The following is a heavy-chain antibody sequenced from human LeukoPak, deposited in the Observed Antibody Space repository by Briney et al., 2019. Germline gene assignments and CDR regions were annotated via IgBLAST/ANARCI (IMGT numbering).Heavy chain of an antibody. J-gene: IGHJ5*02. Sequence: SETLSLTCTVSGGSISSYYWSWIRQPPGKGLEWIGYIYYSGSTNYNPSLKSRVTISVDTSKNQFSLKLSSVTAADTAVYYCARDEDPMVYYGSGSYSRWFDPWGQGTLVTVSS. CDR1: GGSISSYY. D-gene: IGHD3-10*01. V-gene: IGHV4-59*01. CDR3: ARDEDPMVYYGSGSYSRWFDP. CDR2: IYYSGST.